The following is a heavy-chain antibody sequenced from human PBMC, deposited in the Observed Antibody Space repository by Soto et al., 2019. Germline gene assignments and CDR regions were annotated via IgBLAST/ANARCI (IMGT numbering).Heavy chain of an antibody. J-gene: IGHJ6*02. CDR2: IKQDESEK. CDR3: ARGGGKYYDTIGGGRMDV. V-gene: IGHV3-7*04. Sequence: EVQLVESGGGLVQPGGSLRLSCVASGFTLSTYWMNWVRQAPGKGLEWVANIKQDESEKYYVDSVKGRFTISRDNAKNSLYLQLKGLRAEDRAVYYCARGGGKYYDTIGGGRMDVWGQGTTVTVSS. D-gene: IGHD3-22*01. CDR1: GFTLSTYW.